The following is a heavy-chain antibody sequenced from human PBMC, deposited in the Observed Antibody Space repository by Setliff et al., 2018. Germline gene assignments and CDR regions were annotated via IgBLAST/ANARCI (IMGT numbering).Heavy chain of an antibody. V-gene: IGHV4-59*03. Sequence: SETLSLTCTVSGVSIRGFYWTWIRQSPRRGLEWLGYAFHTGKTDYNPSLMSRVIISIDMSRKQFSLKLSSVTAADTAMYFCARGGYNSRSGYSAYYYDYWGQGALVTVSS. CDR1: GVSIRGFY. CDR2: AFHTGKT. CDR3: ARGGYNSRSGYSAYYYDY. D-gene: IGHD3-3*01. J-gene: IGHJ4*02.